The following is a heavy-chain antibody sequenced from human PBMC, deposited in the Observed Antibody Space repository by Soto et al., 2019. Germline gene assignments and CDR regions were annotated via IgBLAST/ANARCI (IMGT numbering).Heavy chain of an antibody. CDR1: GFTFSSYA. CDR3: ATSLRVITIFGVVIKSQGYYYYGRDV. Sequence: EVSLRLSCAASGFTFSSYAMSWVRQAPGKGLEWVSAISGSGGSTYYADSVKSRFTISRDNSKNTLYLQMNSLRAEDTAVYYCATSLRVITIFGVVIKSQGYYYYGRDVWGQGTTGTVYS. J-gene: IGHJ6*02. CDR2: ISGSGGST. V-gene: IGHV3-23*01. D-gene: IGHD3-3*01.